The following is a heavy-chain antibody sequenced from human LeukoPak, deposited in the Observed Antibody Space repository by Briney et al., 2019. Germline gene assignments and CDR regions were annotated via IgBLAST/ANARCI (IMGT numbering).Heavy chain of an antibody. CDR2: INPYSGDT. J-gene: IGHJ5*02. CDR3: ARVRWGSGSYLRFDP. V-gene: IGHV1-2*02. CDR1: GYTFTGYY. D-gene: IGHD3-10*01. Sequence: GASVKVSCKASGYTFTGYYVQWVRQAPGQGLEWMGWINPYSGDTNYAQKFQGRVTMTRDTSISTAYMELSSLKSDDTAVYYCARVRWGSGSYLRFDPWGQGTLVTVSS.